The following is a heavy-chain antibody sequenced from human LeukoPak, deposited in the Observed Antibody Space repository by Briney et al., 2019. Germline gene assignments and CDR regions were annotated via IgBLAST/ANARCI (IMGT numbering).Heavy chain of an antibody. D-gene: IGHD2-2*01. CDR1: GFTFSSYA. V-gene: IGHV3-30*02. Sequence: GGSLRLSCAASGFTFSSYAMHWVRQAPGKGLEWVAFIRYDGSNKFYADSVKGRFTTSRDNSKNTLYLQMNSLRAEDTAVYYCAKGSPCSSTSCYYYMDVWGKGTTVTVSS. CDR3: AKGSPCSSTSCYYYMDV. J-gene: IGHJ6*03. CDR2: IRYDGSNK.